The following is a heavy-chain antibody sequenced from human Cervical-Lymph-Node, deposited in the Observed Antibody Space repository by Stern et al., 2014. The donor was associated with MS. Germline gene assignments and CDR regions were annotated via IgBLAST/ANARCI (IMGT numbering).Heavy chain of an antibody. Sequence: QVTLKESGPALVKPTQTLTLTCTFSGFSLTTSAMSVSWICQPPGKALEWLALIDWDGDKYSRTFLKTRTTISKATSKKQVDLKMTNMDPVDTATYYCVHSWMYSGSISTFDYWGQGTLVTVSS. CDR2: IDWDGDK. CDR3: VHSWMYSGSISTFDY. J-gene: IGHJ4*02. D-gene: IGHD3-10*01. V-gene: IGHV2-70*01. CDR1: GFSLTTSAMS.